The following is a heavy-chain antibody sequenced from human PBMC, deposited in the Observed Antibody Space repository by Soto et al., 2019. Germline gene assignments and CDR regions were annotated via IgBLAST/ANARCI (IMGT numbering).Heavy chain of an antibody. CDR1: GYTFTSYD. Sequence: GASVKVSCKASGYTFTSYDINRVRQATGQGLEWMGWMNPNSGNTGYAQKFQGRVTMTRNTSISTAYMELSSLRSEDTAVYYCARGHYDFWSGYVGWFDPWGQGTLVTVSS. V-gene: IGHV1-8*01. J-gene: IGHJ5*02. CDR2: MNPNSGNT. CDR3: ARGHYDFWSGYVGWFDP. D-gene: IGHD3-3*01.